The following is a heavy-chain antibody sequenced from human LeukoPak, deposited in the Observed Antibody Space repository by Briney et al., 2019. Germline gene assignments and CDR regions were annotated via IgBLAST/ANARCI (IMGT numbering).Heavy chain of an antibody. CDR2: IYYSGST. J-gene: IGHJ4*02. Sequence: SETLSLTCTVSGGSISSYYWSWIRQPPGKGLEWIGYIYYSGSTNYNPSLKSRVTISVDTSKNQFSLKLSSVTAADTAVYYCAREGTDYGDPLDYWGQGTLVTVSS. D-gene: IGHD4-17*01. CDR3: AREGTDYGDPLDY. CDR1: GGSISSYY. V-gene: IGHV4-59*12.